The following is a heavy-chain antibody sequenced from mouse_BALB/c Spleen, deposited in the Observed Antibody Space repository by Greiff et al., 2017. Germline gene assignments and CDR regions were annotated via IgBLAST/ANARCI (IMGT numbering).Heavy chain of an antibody. CDR1: GFAFSSYD. D-gene: IGHD2-13*01. CDR3: ARQGDPGAMDY. Sequence: VMLVESGGGLVKPGGSLKLSCAASGFAFSSYDMSWVRQTPVKRLEWVAYISSGGGSTYYPDTVKGRFTISRDNAKNTLYLQMSSLKSEDTAMYYCARQGDPGAMDYGGQRTSVTVAS. CDR2: ISSGGGST. J-gene: IGHJ4*01. V-gene: IGHV5-12-1*01.